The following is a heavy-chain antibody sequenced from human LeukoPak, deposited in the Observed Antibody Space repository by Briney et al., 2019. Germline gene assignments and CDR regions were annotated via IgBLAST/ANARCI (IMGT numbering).Heavy chain of an antibody. CDR3: AKDIRHCSSTSCKGYYYGMDV. CDR2: ISYDGSNK. V-gene: IGHV3-30*18. Sequence: GGSLRLSCAASGFTFSSYGTHWVRQAPGKGLEWVAVISYDGSNKYYADSVKGRFTISRDNSKNTLYLQMNSLRAEDTAVYYCAKDIRHCSSTSCKGYYYGMDVWGQGTTVTVSS. CDR1: GFTFSSYG. J-gene: IGHJ6*02. D-gene: IGHD2-2*01.